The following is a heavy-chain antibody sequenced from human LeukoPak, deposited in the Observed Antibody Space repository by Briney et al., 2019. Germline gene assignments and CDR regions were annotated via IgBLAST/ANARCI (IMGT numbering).Heavy chain of an antibody. CDR3: AIVGSWYYFDY. CDR1: GGSISSSSYY. Sequence: SETLSLTCTVSGGSISSSSYYWGWIRQPPGKGLEWIGSIYYSGNTYYNPSLKGRVTISVDTSKNQFSLKLSSVTAADTAVYYCAIVGSWYYFDYWGQGTLVTVSS. V-gene: IGHV4-39*01. J-gene: IGHJ4*02. D-gene: IGHD6-13*01. CDR2: IYYSGNT.